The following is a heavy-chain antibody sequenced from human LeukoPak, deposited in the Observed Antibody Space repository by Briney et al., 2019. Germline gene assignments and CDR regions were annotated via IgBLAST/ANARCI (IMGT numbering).Heavy chain of an antibody. V-gene: IGHV4-34*01. Sequence: SETLSLTCAVYGGSFSGYNWSWIRQPPGKGLEWIGEINHSGSTNYNPSLESRVTISVDTSKNQFSLKLSSVTAADTAVYYCARGRNYYDSNDYSSPYYFDYWGQGTLVTVSS. J-gene: IGHJ4*02. CDR1: GGSFSGYN. D-gene: IGHD3-22*01. CDR2: INHSGST. CDR3: ARGRNYYDSNDYSSPYYFDY.